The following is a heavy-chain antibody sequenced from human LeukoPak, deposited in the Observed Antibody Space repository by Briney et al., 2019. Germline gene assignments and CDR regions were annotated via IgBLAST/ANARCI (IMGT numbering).Heavy chain of an antibody. D-gene: IGHD6-19*01. J-gene: IGHJ4*02. V-gene: IGHV3-21*01. CDR2: ISSGSSHI. CDR1: GFTFSTYT. CDR3: ARIPVARSYYFDY. Sequence: GGSLRLSCAASGFTFSTYTMNWVRQAPGKGLEWVSSISSGSSHIYYADSVKGRFTISRDNAKNSLYLQMISLRPEDTAVYYCARIPVARSYYFDYWGQGTLVTVSS.